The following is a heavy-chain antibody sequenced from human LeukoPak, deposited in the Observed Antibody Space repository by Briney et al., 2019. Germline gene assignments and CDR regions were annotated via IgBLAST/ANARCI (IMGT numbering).Heavy chain of an antibody. Sequence: GGSLRLSCAASGLTFSSYWMSWVRQAPGKGLEWVANIKQDGSEKYYVDSVKGRFTISRDNAKNSLYLQMNSLRAEDTAVYYCARASYYGDYELDYWGQGTLVTVSS. CDR1: GLTFSSYW. D-gene: IGHD4-17*01. CDR2: IKQDGSEK. J-gene: IGHJ4*02. V-gene: IGHV3-7*01. CDR3: ARASYYGDYELDY.